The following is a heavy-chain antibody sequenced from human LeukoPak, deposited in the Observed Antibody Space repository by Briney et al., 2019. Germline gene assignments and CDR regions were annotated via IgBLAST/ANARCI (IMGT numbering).Heavy chain of an antibody. CDR2: INPNSVGT. CDR1: GYTFTGYY. V-gene: IGHV1-2*02. D-gene: IGHD3-16*02. J-gene: IGHJ6*03. Sequence: ASVKVSCKASGYTFTGYYIHWVRQAPGQGLEWIGWINPNSVGTNYAQKLQGRVTMTTDTSTSTAYMELRSLRSDDTAVYYCARVVVGYDYVWGSYRYSPYYYMDVWGKGTTVTISS. CDR3: ARVVVGYDYVWGSYRYSPYYYMDV.